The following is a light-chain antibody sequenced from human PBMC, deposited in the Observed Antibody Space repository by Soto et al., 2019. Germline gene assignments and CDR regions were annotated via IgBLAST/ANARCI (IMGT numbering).Light chain of an antibody. V-gene: IGLV2-8*01. Sequence: QSVLTQPPSASGSPGQSVTISCTGTSSDVGGYNYVSWYQRHPGKAPKLMIYEVTKRPSGVPDRFSGSKSGNMASLTVSGLQADDEAHYYCSSYAGSNIFVFGTGTKLTVL. CDR3: SSYAGSNIFV. J-gene: IGLJ1*01. CDR1: SSDVGGYNY. CDR2: EVT.